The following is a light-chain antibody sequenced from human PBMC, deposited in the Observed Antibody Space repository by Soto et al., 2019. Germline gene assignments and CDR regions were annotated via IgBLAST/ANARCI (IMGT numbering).Light chain of an antibody. CDR2: EVS. J-gene: IGLJ1*01. CDR1: SSDVGGYNY. CDR3: SSYTSSIGYV. V-gene: IGLV2-14*01. Sequence: QSVLTQPASVSGSPGQSITISCTGTSSDVGGYNYVSWYQQHPGKAPKLMIYEVSNRPSGVSNRSSCSNSGNTASLTICVLQAEDAADYCGSSYTSSIGYVFGTGTKLTVL.